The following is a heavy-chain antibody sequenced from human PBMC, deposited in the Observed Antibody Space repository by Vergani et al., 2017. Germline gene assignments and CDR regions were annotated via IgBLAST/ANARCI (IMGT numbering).Heavy chain of an antibody. V-gene: IGHV3-9*01. CDR2: ISWNSGSI. CDR1: GFTFDDYA. CDR3: ATDNPLGSGSSPWFDP. Sequence: EVQLVESGGGLVQPGRSLRLSCAASGFTFDDYAMHWVRQAPGKGLEWVSGISWNSGSIGNADSVKGRFTISRDNAKNSLYLQMNSLRAEDTAVYYCATDNPLGSGSSPWFDPWGQGTLVTVSS. D-gene: IGHD3-10*01. J-gene: IGHJ5*02.